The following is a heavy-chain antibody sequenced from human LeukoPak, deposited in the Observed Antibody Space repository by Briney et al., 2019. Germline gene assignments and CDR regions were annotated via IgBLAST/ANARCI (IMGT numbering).Heavy chain of an antibody. J-gene: IGHJ4*02. CDR3: AKPLAVGNPLYYFHY. CDR2: ISSSTPTT. V-gene: IGHV3-23*01. CDR1: GFTFSNYA. Sequence: GGSLGLSCAASGFTFSNYAMNWFRRAPGKGLEWVSAISSSTPTTYYADSVKGRFTISRDNSRNTLYLQMNSLRAEDTAVYYCAKPLAVGNPLYYFHYWGQGTLVTVSS. D-gene: IGHD6-13*01.